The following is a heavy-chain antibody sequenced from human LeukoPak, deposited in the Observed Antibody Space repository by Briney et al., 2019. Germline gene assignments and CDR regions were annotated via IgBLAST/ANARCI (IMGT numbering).Heavy chain of an antibody. Sequence: PGRSLRLSCAASGFTFSSYDMHWVRQAPGKGLEWVAVISYDGSNKYYADSVKGRFTISRDNSKNTLYLQMNSLRAEDTAVYYCASGYDILTLDYWGQGTLVTVSS. J-gene: IGHJ4*02. D-gene: IGHD3-9*01. CDR3: ASGYDILTLDY. V-gene: IGHV3-30-3*01. CDR1: GFTFSSYD. CDR2: ISYDGSNK.